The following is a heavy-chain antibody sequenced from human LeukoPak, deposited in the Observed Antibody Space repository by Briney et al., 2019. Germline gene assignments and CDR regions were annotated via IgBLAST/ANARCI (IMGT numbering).Heavy chain of an antibody. CDR1: GGSISSGGYY. Sequence: SETLSLTCTVSGGSISSGGYYWSWIRQHPGTGLEWIGYIYYSGSTYYNPSLKSRVTISVDTSKNQFSLKLSSVTAADTAVYYCARDPGYCSSTSCYHYYGMDVWGQGTTVTVSS. CDR2: IYYSGST. J-gene: IGHJ6*02. CDR3: ARDPGYCSSTSCYHYYGMDV. D-gene: IGHD2-2*01. V-gene: IGHV4-31*03.